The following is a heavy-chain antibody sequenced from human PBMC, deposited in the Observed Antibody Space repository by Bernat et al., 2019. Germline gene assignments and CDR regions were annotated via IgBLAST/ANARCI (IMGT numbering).Heavy chain of an antibody. CDR3: ARAIVVVPAAIGDMYYFDY. D-gene: IGHD2-2*01. Sequence: QVQLVQSGAEVKKPGSSVKVSCKASGGTFSSYAISWVRQAPGQGLEWMGGIIPIFGTANYAQKFQGRVTITADESTSTAYMELRSLRSEDTAVYYCARAIVVVPAAIGDMYYFDYWGQGTLVTVSS. CDR1: GGTFSSYA. CDR2: IIPIFGTA. V-gene: IGHV1-69*01. J-gene: IGHJ4*02.